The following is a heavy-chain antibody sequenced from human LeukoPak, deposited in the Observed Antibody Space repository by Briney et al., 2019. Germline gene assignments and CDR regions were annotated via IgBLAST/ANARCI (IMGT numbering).Heavy chain of an antibody. CDR2: INHSGST. CDR1: GGSFRGYY. J-gene: IGHJ4*02. Sequence: SETLSLTCAVYGGSFRGYYWSWIRQPPGKGLEWIGEINHSGSTNYNPSLKSRVTISVDTSKNQFSLKLSSVTAADTAVYYCARESKVKIAARPETYVPVYWGQGTLVTVSS. V-gene: IGHV4-34*01. D-gene: IGHD6-6*01. CDR3: ARESKVKIAARPETYVPVY.